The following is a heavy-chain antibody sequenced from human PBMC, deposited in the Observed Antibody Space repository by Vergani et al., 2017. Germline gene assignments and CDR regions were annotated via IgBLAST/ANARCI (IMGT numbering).Heavy chain of an antibody. CDR2: INPNSGGT. V-gene: IGHV1-2*02. CDR1: GYTFTGYY. J-gene: IGHJ6*02. Sequence: QVQLVQSGAEVKKPGASVKVSCKASGYTFTGYYMHWVRQAPGQGLEWMGWINPNSGGTNYAKKFQGRVTMTRDTSISTAYMELSRLRSDDTAVYYCARDGDSDPPNYYGMDVWGQGTTVTVSS. CDR3: ARDGDSDPPNYYGMDV. D-gene: IGHD5-18*01.